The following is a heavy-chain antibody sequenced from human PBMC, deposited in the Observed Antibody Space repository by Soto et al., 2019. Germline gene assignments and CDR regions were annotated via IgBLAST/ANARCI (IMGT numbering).Heavy chain of an antibody. CDR1: GFSLSNSGVG. V-gene: IGHV2-5*02. CDR2: IYWDDDK. D-gene: IGHD2-15*01. CDR3: AHVFVVVANYGMDV. Sequence: QITLKESGPTLVKPTQTLTLTCTFSGFSLSNSGVGVGWIRQPPGKDLEWLALIYWDDDKRYSPSLTSRLTITKDTSKNQVVLTLSNMDPVDTATYYCAHVFVVVANYGMDVWGQGTTVTVSS. J-gene: IGHJ6*02.